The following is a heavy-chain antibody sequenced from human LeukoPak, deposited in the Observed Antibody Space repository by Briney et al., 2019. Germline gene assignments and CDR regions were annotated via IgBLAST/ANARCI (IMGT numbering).Heavy chain of an antibody. J-gene: IGHJ1*01. CDR2: IYTSGST. V-gene: IGHV4-61*02. CDR1: GGSISSGSYY. CDR3: ARHGSTSSDDYFQH. D-gene: IGHD2/OR15-2a*01. Sequence: SETLSLTCTVSGGSISSGSYYWSWIRQPAGKGLEWIGRIYTSGSTDYNPSLKSRVTMSVDTSMNQFSLKMSSVTAADTAVYYCARHGSTSSDDYFQHWGQGTLVTVSS.